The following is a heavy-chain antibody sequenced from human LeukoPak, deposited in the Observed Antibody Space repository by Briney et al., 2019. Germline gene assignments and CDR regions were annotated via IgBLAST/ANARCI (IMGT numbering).Heavy chain of an antibody. CDR3: AKEYCSGGSCFHFYYYYYMDV. CDR1: GFTFSSYA. V-gene: IGHV3-23*01. CDR2: ISGSGDSR. J-gene: IGHJ6*03. D-gene: IGHD2-15*01. Sequence: GGSLRLSRGASGFTFSSYAMSWVRQAPGKGLEWVSAISGSGDSRYYADSVKGRFTIFRDNSKNILYLQMNSLRAEDTAVYYCAKEYCSGGSCFHFYYYYYMDVWGKGTTVTVSS.